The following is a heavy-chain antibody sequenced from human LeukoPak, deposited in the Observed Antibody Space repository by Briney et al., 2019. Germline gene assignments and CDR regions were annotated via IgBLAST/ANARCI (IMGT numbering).Heavy chain of an antibody. Sequence: PGGSLRLSCAASGFTFSSYWMHWVRQAPGKGMVWVSRINNDGRSTDYADSVKGRFTISRDNAKNTLYLQMNNLRAEDTAVYYCVRDDSGGNSGIDYWGQGTLVTVSS. J-gene: IGHJ4*02. D-gene: IGHD4-23*01. CDR3: VRDDSGGNSGIDY. CDR2: INNDGRST. V-gene: IGHV3-74*01. CDR1: GFTFSSYW.